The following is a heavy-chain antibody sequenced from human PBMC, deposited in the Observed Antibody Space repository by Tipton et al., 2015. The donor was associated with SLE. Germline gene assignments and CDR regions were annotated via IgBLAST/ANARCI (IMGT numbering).Heavy chain of an antibody. Sequence: TLSLTCTVSGDSVTDDYWSWIRQPPGKALEWSGLIHYSGTTKYKSSLTSRITMSLGTSNNQFSLKLNSVTAADTAVYYCARSAGYGSSWAHFDYWGQGTLVTVSS. V-gene: IGHV4-59*02. J-gene: IGHJ4*02. CDR3: ARSAGYGSSWAHFDY. CDR2: IHYSGTT. CDR1: GDSVTDDY. D-gene: IGHD6-13*01.